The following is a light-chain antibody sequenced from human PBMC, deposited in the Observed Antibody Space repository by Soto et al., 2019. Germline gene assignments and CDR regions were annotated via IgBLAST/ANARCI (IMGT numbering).Light chain of an antibody. CDR2: GAS. V-gene: IGKV3-20*01. CDR1: QSVSNNY. Sequence: DIVLTQSQGTLSLSPGERATLSCRASQSVSNNYLAWYQQKPGRAPRLLIYGASNRATGIPDRFSGSGSGTDFTLTISRLEPEDFAVYYCQQYGSSGTFGQGTKVDIK. CDR3: QQYGSSGT. J-gene: IGKJ1*01.